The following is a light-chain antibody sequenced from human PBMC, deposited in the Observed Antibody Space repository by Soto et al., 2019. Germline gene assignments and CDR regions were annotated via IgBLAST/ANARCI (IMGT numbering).Light chain of an antibody. V-gene: IGKV1-39*01. CDR1: QSISSF. Sequence: DIQMTQSPSSLSASVGDRVTITCRASQSISSFLNWYHQKPGKAPNLLIYAASTVRSGVPSRFSGSGSGTDFTLTISSLHPEDFATYYCQQSFTTPRTFGQGTKVELK. CDR2: AAS. J-gene: IGKJ1*01. CDR3: QQSFTTPRT.